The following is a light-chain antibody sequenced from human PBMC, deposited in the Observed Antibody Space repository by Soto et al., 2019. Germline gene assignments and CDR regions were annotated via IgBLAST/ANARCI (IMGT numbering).Light chain of an antibody. CDR3: SSHSSSSTLVV. CDR1: SSDVGGYNY. CDR2: DVN. Sequence: QSALSQPASMSGSPGQSITISCTGTSSDVGGYNYVSWYRQYPGKAPILIIYDVNNRPSEVSKRFSGSKSGNTASLTISGLQAEDEADYYCSSHSSSSTLVVFGGGTKLTVL. V-gene: IGLV2-14*03. J-gene: IGLJ2*01.